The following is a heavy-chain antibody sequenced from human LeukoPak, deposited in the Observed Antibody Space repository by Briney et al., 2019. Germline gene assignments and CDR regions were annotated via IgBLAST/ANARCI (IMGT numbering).Heavy chain of an antibody. Sequence: KPSETLSLTCTVSGASTASHYWTWLRQPPGKELEWIAYMFDTVGTKSNPSLKSRLTLSVDTSKKQLSLRLSSVTAADTAVYYCATIKRGSTYGYFDFWGQGIKVTVSS. J-gene: IGHJ4*02. CDR1: GASTASHY. V-gene: IGHV4-59*11. D-gene: IGHD5-18*01. CDR3: ATIKRGSTYGYFDF. CDR2: MFDTVGT.